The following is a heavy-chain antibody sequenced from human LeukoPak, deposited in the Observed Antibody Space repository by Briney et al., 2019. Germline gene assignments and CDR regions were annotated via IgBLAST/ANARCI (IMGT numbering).Heavy chain of an antibody. CDR3: ARHMSAFSDSGFQH. D-gene: IGHD1-26*01. V-gene: IGHV5-51*01. CDR2: IHPGDSDT. CDR1: GYIITTQW. J-gene: IGHJ1*01. Sequence: GESLKISCKASGYIITTQWIGWVRQMPGRGLEWMGIIHPGDSDTRYSPSFRGQVIISVDKTISTSFLQWRSLTASDTAMYFCARHMSAFSDSGFQHWGQGTLVTVSS.